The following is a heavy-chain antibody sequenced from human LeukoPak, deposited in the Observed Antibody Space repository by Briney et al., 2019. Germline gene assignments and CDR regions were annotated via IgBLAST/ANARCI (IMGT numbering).Heavy chain of an antibody. J-gene: IGHJ4*02. CDR1: GFTFSSYA. CDR2: INSDGSST. Sequence: PGGSLRLSCAASGFTFSSYAMSWVRQAPGKGLVWVSRINSDGSSTSYADSVKGRFTISRDNAKNTLYLQMNSLRAEDTAVYYCAKAPRDSSGYFLYCLDHWGQGTLVTVSS. V-gene: IGHV3-74*01. D-gene: IGHD3-22*01. CDR3: AKAPRDSSGYFLYCLDH.